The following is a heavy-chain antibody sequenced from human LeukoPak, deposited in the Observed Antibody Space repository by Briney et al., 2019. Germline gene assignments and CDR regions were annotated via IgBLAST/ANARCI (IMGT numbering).Heavy chain of an antibody. V-gene: IGHV1-8*01. J-gene: IGHJ6*02. CDR1: AYTFTSYD. CDR3: ARSFAQYDFWSDYRAGMDV. Sequence: ASAYTFTSYDINWVRQATGQGLEWMGWMNPNSDNTGYAQKFQGRVTMTRNTSISTAYLELSSLRSEDTAVYYCARSFAQYDFWSDYRAGMDVWGQGTTVTVSS. CDR2: MNPNSDNT. D-gene: IGHD3-3*01.